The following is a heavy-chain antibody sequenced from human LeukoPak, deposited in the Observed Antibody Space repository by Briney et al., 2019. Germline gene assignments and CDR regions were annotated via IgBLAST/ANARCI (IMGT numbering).Heavy chain of an antibody. D-gene: IGHD3-22*01. J-gene: IGHJ4*02. Sequence: GGSLRLSCAASGFTFSNYAMHWVRQARGKGLEWVAIISYDGSNKYYADSVKGRFTISRDNSKNTLYLQMNSLRAEDTAVYYCAREEYDSSGYGYFDYWGQGTLVTVSS. CDR1: GFTFSNYA. CDR2: ISYDGSNK. CDR3: AREEYDSSGYGYFDY. V-gene: IGHV3-30*04.